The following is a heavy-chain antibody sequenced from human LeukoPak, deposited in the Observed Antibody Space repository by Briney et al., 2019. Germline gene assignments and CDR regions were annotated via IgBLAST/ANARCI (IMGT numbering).Heavy chain of an antibody. CDR1: GGTFSSYA. CDR3: ARASPRNYGDYVLPWPYD. D-gene: IGHD4-17*01. J-gene: IGHJ4*02. V-gene: IGHV1-69*05. Sequence: SVKVSCKASGGTFSSYAISWVRQAPGQGLELMGGIIPIFGTANYAQKFQGRVTITTDESTSTAYMELSSLRSEDTAVYYCARASPRNYGDYVLPWPYDWGQGTLVTVSS. CDR2: IIPIFGTA.